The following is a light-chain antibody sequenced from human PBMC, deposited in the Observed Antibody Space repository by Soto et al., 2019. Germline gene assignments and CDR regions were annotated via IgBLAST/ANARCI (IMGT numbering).Light chain of an antibody. CDR3: QVWDSSSDHPYWV. V-gene: IGLV3-21*02. CDR2: DDS. CDR1: NIGSNS. Sequence: SYELTQPPSVSVAPGQTARITCGRNNIGSNSVHWYQQKPGQAPVVVVYDDSDRPSGIPERFSGSNSGNTATLTISRVEAGDEADYYCQVWDSSSDHPYWVFGGGTKVTVL. J-gene: IGLJ3*02.